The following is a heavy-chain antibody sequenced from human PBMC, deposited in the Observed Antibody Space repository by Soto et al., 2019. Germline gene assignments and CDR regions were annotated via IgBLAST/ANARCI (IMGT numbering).Heavy chain of an antibody. CDR2: IIPIFGTA. J-gene: IGHJ6*02. CDR1: GGTFSSYA. Sequence: QVQLVQSGAEVKKPGSSVKVSCKASGGTFSSYAISWVRQAPGQGLEWMGGIIPIFGTANYAQKFQGRVTIIADESTSTAYMELSSLRSEDTAVYYCARGTGGDIVVVPAASYYYYYGMDVWGQGTTVTVSS. V-gene: IGHV1-69*01. D-gene: IGHD2-2*01. CDR3: ARGTGGDIVVVPAASYYYYYGMDV.